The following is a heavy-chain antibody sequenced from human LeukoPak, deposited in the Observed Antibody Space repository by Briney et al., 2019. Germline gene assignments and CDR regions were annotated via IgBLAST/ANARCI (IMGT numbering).Heavy chain of an antibody. J-gene: IGHJ2*01. D-gene: IGHD1-7*01. V-gene: IGHV4-4*07. CDR3: ARDIRTTRFLWYFDL. CDR1: GGSISSYY. Sequence: PSETLSLTCTVSGGSISSYYWSWIRQPAGKGLEWIGRIYTSGSTNYNPSLKSRVTMSVDTSKNQFSLKLSSVTAADTAVYYCARDIRTTRFLWYFDLWGRGTLVTVSS. CDR2: IYTSGST.